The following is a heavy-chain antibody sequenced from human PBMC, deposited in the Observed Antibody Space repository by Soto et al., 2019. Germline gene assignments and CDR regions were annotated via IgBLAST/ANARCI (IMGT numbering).Heavy chain of an antibody. Sequence: GESLKISCKGSGYSFTSYWISWVRQMPGKGLEWMGRIDPSDSYTNYSPSFQGHVTISADKSISTAYLQWSSLKASDTAMYYCARLDYYDSSAASGYYGTDVWGQGTTVTVSS. D-gene: IGHD3-22*01. J-gene: IGHJ6*02. CDR3: ARLDYYDSSAASGYYGTDV. V-gene: IGHV5-10-1*01. CDR2: IDPSDSYT. CDR1: GYSFTSYW.